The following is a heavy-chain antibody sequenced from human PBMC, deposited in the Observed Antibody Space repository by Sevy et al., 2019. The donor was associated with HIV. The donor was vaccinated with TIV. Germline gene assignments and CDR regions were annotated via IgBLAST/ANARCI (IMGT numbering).Heavy chain of an antibody. CDR1: GGSIATSSYY. CDR3: ARHVVLDWFDP. V-gene: IGHV4-39*01. D-gene: IGHD2-21*01. CDR2: IYYSGST. J-gene: IGHJ5*02. Sequence: SETLSLTCTVSGGSIATSSYYWGWIRQPPGKGLEWIGSIYYSGSTYYNPSLKSRVTMSEDTSKNQFSLKLNSVTAADTAVYYCARHVVLDWFDPWGQGTLVTVSS.